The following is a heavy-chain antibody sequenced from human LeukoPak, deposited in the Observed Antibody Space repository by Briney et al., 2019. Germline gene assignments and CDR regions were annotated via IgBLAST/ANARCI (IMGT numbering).Heavy chain of an antibody. J-gene: IGHJ4*02. CDR1: GYTFTGYY. D-gene: IGHD3-10*01. CDR2: INPNSGGT. V-gene: IGHV1-2*02. CDR3: ARDSPDGSGTYYNDSPDY. Sequence: ASVKVSCKASGYTFTGYYMHWVRQAPGQGLEWMGWINPNSGGTNYAQEFQGRVTMTGDTSISTAYMELSRLRSDDTAVYYCARDSPDGSGTYYNDSPDYWGQGTLVTVSS.